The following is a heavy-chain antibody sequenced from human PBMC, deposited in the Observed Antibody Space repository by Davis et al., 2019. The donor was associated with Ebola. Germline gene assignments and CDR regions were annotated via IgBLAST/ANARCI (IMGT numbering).Heavy chain of an antibody. V-gene: IGHV3-23*01. D-gene: IGHD2-2*01. J-gene: IGHJ5*02. CDR2: VSGGGDYT. Sequence: GESLKISCAASGFTFTNYAMSWVRQAPGKGLEWVSSVSGGGDYTYDTDPVKGRFTISRDNSNNTHYLQMHSLRAEDTAVYYCAKGLYCSTITCHEGGWFGPWGQGTPVTVSS. CDR1: GFTFTNYA. CDR3: AKGLYCSTITCHEGGWFGP.